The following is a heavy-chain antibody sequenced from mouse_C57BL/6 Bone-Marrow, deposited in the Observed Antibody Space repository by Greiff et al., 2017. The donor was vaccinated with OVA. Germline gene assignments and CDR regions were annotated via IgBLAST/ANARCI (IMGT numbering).Heavy chain of an antibody. D-gene: IGHD2-1*01. CDR2: INYDGSST. Sequence: EVKLMESEGGLVQPGSSMKLSCTASGFTFSDYYMAWVRQVPEKGLEWVANINYDGSSTYYLDSLKSRFIISRDNAKNILYLQMSSLKSEDTATYYCARDGNYGDYYAMDYWGQGTSVTVSS. CDR1: GFTFSDYY. V-gene: IGHV5-16*01. CDR3: ARDGNYGDYYAMDY. J-gene: IGHJ4*01.